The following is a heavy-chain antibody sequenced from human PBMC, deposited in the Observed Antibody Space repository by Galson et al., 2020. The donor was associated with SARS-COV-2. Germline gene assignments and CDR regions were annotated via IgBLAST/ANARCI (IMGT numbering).Heavy chain of an antibody. Sequence: GGSLRLSCAASGFTFSSYWMHWVRQAPGKGLVWVSRIYSEGSSTSYADSVKGRFTISRDNAKNTRYLQMNSLRAEDTAVYYCARGDMGNDYFDYWGQGTLVTVSS. J-gene: IGHJ4*02. D-gene: IGHD7-27*01. CDR3: ARGDMGNDYFDY. CDR1: GFTFSSYW. CDR2: IYSEGSST. V-gene: IGHV3-74*01.